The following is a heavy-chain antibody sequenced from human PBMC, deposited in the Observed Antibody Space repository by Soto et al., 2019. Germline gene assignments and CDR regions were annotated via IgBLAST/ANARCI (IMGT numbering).Heavy chain of an antibody. CDR2: IYHTGST. CDR3: ARRDDFWSGYSIDY. Sequence: SETLSLTCTVSGGSISSSGFSWIWIRQPPGKGLEWIGYIYHTGSTYYSPSLKSRLTMSVDTSKNQFSLKLTSVTAADTAVYYCARRDDFWSGYSIDYWGLGTLVTVSS. D-gene: IGHD3-3*01. V-gene: IGHV4-30-2*01. CDR1: GGSISSSGFS. J-gene: IGHJ4*02.